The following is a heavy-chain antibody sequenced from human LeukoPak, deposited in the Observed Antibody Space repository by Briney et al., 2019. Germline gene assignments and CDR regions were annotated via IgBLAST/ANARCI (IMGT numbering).Heavy chain of an antibody. D-gene: IGHD3-22*01. V-gene: IGHV3-9*01. Sequence: PGGSLRLSCAASGFTFDDYAMHWVRQAPGKGLEWVSGISWNSGSIGYADSVKGRFTISRDNAKNSLYLQMNSLRAEDTALYYCAKDSSGYYTAFDIWGQGTMVTVSS. CDR1: GFTFDDYA. CDR2: ISWNSGSI. CDR3: AKDSSGYYTAFDI. J-gene: IGHJ3*02.